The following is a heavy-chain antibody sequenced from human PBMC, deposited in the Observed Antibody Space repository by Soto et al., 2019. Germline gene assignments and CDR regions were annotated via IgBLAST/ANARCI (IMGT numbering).Heavy chain of an antibody. CDR1: GFTFSNAW. CDR2: IKSKTDGGTT. Sequence: GGSLRLSCAASGFTFSNAWMSWVRQAPGKGLEWVGRIKSKTDGGTTDYAAPVKGRFTISRDDSKNTLYLQMNSLKTEDTAVYYCTTGGYCTNGVCSKHYYYYYMDVWGKGTTVTVSS. D-gene: IGHD2-8*01. CDR3: TTGGYCTNGVCSKHYYYYYMDV. V-gene: IGHV3-15*01. J-gene: IGHJ6*03.